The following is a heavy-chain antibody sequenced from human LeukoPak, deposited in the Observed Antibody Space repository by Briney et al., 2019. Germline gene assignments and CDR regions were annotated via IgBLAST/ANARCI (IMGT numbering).Heavy chain of an antibody. D-gene: IGHD2-21*01. V-gene: IGHV1-69*01. CDR1: GGTFSTY. CDR2: IIPKFHTA. J-gene: IGHJ4*02. Sequence: SVKVSCKASGGTFSTYSWVRQAPGQGPEWMGGIIPKFHTANYAQKFQGRVTITADESTSTAYLELSSLRSEDTAVYYCTTTRRGVIHWGQGTLVTVSS. CDR3: TTTRRGVIH.